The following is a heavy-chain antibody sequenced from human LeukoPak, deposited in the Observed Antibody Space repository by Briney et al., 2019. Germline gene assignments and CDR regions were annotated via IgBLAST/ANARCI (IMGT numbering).Heavy chain of an antibody. D-gene: IGHD3-10*01. CDR1: GFTFSSYA. Sequence: PGRSLRLSCAASGFTFSSYAMHWVRQAPGKGLEWVAVISYDGSNKYYADSVKGRFTISRDNSKNTLYLQMNSLRAEDTAVYYCARGVRGVITWFDPWGQGTLVTVYS. CDR2: ISYDGSNK. CDR3: ARGVRGVITWFDP. V-gene: IGHV3-30*04. J-gene: IGHJ5*02.